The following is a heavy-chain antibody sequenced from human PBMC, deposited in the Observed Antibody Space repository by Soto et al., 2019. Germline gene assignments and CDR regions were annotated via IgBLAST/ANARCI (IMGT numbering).Heavy chain of an antibody. CDR2: IYYSGST. V-gene: IGHV4-59*01. D-gene: IGHD6-13*01. CDR1: GGSISSYY. J-gene: IGHJ4*02. Sequence: SETLSLTCTVSGGSISSYYWSWIRQPPRKGLEWIGYIYYSGSTNYNPSLKSRVTISVDTSKNQFSLKLSSVTAADTAVYYCASYSSSWTGVAYWGQGTLVTVSS. CDR3: ASYSSSWTGVAY.